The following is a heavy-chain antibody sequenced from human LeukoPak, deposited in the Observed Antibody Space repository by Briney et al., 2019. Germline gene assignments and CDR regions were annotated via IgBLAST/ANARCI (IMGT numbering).Heavy chain of an antibody. CDR1: GFTVSSYW. CDR3: ARDWPPNWFDP. CDR2: IKQDGSEK. V-gene: IGHV3-7*04. J-gene: IGHJ5*02. Sequence: GGSLRLSCAASGFTVSSYWMSWVRQAPGKGLEWVANIKQDGSEKYYVDSVKGRFTISRDNAKNSLYLQVNSLRAEDTAVYYCARDWPPNWFDPWGQGTLVTVSS.